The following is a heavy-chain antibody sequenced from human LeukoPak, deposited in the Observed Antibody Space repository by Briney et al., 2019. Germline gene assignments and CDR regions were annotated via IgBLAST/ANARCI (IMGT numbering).Heavy chain of an antibody. J-gene: IGHJ6*02. CDR1: GFTFSSYA. D-gene: IGHD2-2*01. Sequence: PGGSLRLSCAASGFTFSSYAMSWVRQAPGKGLEWVAVIWYDGSNKYYADSVKGRFTISRDNSKNTLYLQMNSLRAEDTAVYYCARVHSGYCSSTSCHYYYYYGMDVWGQGTTVTVSS. CDR3: ARVHSGYCSSTSCHYYYYYGMDV. CDR2: IWYDGSNK. V-gene: IGHV3-33*08.